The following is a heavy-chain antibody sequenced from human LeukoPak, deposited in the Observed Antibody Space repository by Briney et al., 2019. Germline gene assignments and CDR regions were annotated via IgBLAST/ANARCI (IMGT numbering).Heavy chain of an antibody. CDR1: GFAFDDYG. CDR2: INWNGGST. D-gene: IGHD4-17*01. V-gene: IGHV3-20*04. J-gene: IGHJ4*02. CDR3: AKKAHYDAYAKYFDY. Sequence: PGGSLRLSCAACGFAFDDYGMSWVRQAPGKGLEWVSGINWNGGSTGYADSVKGRFTISRDNAKNSLYLQMNSLRAEDTAVYYCAKKAHYDAYAKYFDYWGQGTLVTVSS.